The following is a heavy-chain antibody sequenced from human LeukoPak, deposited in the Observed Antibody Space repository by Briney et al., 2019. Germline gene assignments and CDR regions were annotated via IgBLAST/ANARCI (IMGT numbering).Heavy chain of an antibody. D-gene: IGHD2-8*01. V-gene: IGHV4-34*01. Sequence: SETLSLTCAVYGGSFSDYYWNWIRQPPGKGLEWIGEINQIGSTNYNPSPKSEVTLSVDTTNNQFSLKLSSVTAADTVVYYCARRSGYCPNGVCYKRNWFDPWGQGTLVTVSS. CDR3: ARRSGYCPNGVCYKRNWFDP. CDR2: INQIGST. CDR1: GGSFSDYY. J-gene: IGHJ5*02.